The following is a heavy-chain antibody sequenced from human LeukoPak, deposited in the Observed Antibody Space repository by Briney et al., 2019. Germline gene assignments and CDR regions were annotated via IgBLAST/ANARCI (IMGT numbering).Heavy chain of an antibody. V-gene: IGHV4-4*02. D-gene: IGHD1-26*01. CDR1: GDSISTNNW. J-gene: IGHJ4*02. CDR3: ARGKGRGSHIDY. Sequence: SETLSLTCSVSGDSISTNNWWSWVRQSPGKGLEWIGEIYHSGSTYYNPSLKSRVTISVDTSKNQFSLKLRSVTAADTAVYYCARGKGRGSHIDYWGQGTLVTVSS. CDR2: IYHSGST.